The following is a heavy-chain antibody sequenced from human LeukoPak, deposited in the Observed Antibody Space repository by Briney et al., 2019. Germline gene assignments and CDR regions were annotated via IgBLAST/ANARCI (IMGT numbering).Heavy chain of an antibody. V-gene: IGHV3-66*01. CDR1: GFTVSSNY. D-gene: IGHD4-23*01. J-gene: IGHJ4*02. Sequence: GGSLRLSCAVSGFTVSSNYMGWVRQAPGKGLEWVSVIYSDGTTFYADSVKGRFTISRDNSKNTLYLQMNSLRDEDTAVYYCARDYGSTEPFDYWGQGTLVTVSS. CDR3: ARDYGSTEPFDY. CDR2: IYSDGTT.